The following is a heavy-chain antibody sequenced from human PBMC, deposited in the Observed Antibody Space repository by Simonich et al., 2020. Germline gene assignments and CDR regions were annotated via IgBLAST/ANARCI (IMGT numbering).Heavy chain of an antibody. J-gene: IGHJ4*02. V-gene: IGHV3-33*01. D-gene: IGHD2-15*01. CDR1: GFTFSSYG. CDR2: IWYDGSNK. CDR3: ARDRYCSGGSCYYFDY. Sequence: QVQLVESGGGVVQPGRSLRLSCAASGFTFSSYGMHWGRQAPGKGVECVAVIWYDGSNKYYAESVKGRFTIARDNSKNTLYLQMNSLRAEDTAVYYCARDRYCSGGSCYYFDYWGQGTLVTVSS.